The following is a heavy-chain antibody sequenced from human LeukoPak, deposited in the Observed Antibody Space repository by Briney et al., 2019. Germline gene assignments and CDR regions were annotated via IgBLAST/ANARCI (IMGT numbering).Heavy chain of an antibody. Sequence: PSETLSLTCTVSGGSISSGDYYWSWIRQPPGKGLEWIGYIYYSGSTYYNPSLKSRVTISVDTSKNQFSLRLSSVTAADTAVYYCARDPVPGTMVRGVSVWGQGTLVTVSS. CDR3: ARDPVPGTMVRGVSV. CDR2: IYYSGST. V-gene: IGHV4-30-4*01. D-gene: IGHD3-10*01. CDR1: GGSISSGDYY. J-gene: IGHJ4*02.